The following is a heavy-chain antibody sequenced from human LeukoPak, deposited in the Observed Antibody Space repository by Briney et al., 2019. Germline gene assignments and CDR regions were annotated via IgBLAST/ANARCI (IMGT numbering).Heavy chain of an antibody. CDR1: GFTFSSYA. CDR3: AKDSVWGSYRPTQIDY. J-gene: IGHJ4*02. V-gene: IGHV3-23*01. Sequence: GGSLRLSCAASGFTFSSYAMSWVRQAPGKGLEWVSAISGSGGSTYYADSVKGRITISRDNSKNTLYLQMNSLRAEDTAVYYCAKDSVWGSYRPTQIDYWGQGTLVTVSS. CDR2: ISGSGGST. D-gene: IGHD3-16*02.